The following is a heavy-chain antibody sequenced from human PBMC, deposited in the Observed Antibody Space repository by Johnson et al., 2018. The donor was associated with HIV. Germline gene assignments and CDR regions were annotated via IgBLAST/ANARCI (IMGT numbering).Heavy chain of an antibody. CDR3: AKGSRARAVYDFWSGVPDAFDI. Sequence: VQLVESGGGLVQPGGSLRLSCAASGFTVSSNYMSWVRQAPGKGLEWVSVIYSGGTTHYADSVKGRSTISRDNSKNTLYLQMNSLRPEDTAVYYCAKGSRARAVYDFWSGVPDAFDIWGKGTMVTVSS. CDR1: GFTVSSNY. J-gene: IGHJ3*02. CDR2: IYSGGTT. D-gene: IGHD3-3*01. V-gene: IGHV3-66*02.